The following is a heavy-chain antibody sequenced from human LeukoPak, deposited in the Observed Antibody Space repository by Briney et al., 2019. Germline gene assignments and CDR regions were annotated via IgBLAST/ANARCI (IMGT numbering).Heavy chain of an antibody. J-gene: IGHJ4*02. CDR2: INHSGST. Sequence: SETLSLTCAVYGGSFSGYYWSWIRQPPGKGLEWIGEINHSGSTNYNPSLKSRVTISVDTSKNQFSLKLSSVTAADTAVYYCARVSVVDLTFDYWGQGTLVTVSS. CDR3: ARVSVVDLTFDY. D-gene: IGHD3-22*01. V-gene: IGHV4-34*01. CDR1: GGSFSGYY.